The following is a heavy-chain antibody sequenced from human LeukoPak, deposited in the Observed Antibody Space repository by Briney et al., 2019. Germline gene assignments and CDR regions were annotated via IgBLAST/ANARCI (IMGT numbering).Heavy chain of an antibody. CDR3: ARSMTGTRSKFDY. J-gene: IGHJ4*02. V-gene: IGHV4-59*08. Sequence: SETLSLTCTVSGGSISSYSWSWIRQPPGKGLEWIGYFSFSGNTNYSPSLKSRVTISVDTSKDLFSLKLTSVTAADTAVYYCARSMTGTRSKFDYWGQGTLVTVS. D-gene: IGHD1/OR15-1a*01. CDR1: GGSISSYS. CDR2: FSFSGNT.